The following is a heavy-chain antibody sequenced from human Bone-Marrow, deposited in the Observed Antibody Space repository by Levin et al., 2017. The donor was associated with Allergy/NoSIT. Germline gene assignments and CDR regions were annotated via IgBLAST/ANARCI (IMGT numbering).Heavy chain of an antibody. CDR3: ARADVVVVAATSGPFDY. J-gene: IGHJ4*02. Sequence: SETLSLTCTVSGGSISSGGYYWSWIRQHPGKGLEWIGYIYYSGSIYYNPSLKSRVTISVDTSKNQFSLKLSSVTAADTAVYYCARADVVVVAATSGPFDYWGQGTLVTVSS. CDR2: IYYSGSI. CDR1: GGSISSGGYY. D-gene: IGHD2-15*01. V-gene: IGHV4-31*03.